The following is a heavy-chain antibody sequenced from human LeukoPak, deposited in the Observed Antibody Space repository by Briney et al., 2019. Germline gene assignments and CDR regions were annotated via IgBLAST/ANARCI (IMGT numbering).Heavy chain of an antibody. CDR1: GGTFSSYA. J-gene: IGHJ6*02. Sequence: GASVKVSCKASGGTFSSYAISWVRQAPGQGLEWMGRIIPILGIANYAQKFQGRVTITADKSTSTAYMELSSLRSEDTAVYYCARSVVVIIYYGMDVWGQGTTVTVSS. D-gene: IGHD3-22*01. V-gene: IGHV1-69*04. CDR2: IIPILGIA. CDR3: ARSVVVIIYYGMDV.